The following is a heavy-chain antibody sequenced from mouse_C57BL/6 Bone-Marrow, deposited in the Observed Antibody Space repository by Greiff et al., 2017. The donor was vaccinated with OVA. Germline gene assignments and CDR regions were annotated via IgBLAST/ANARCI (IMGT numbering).Heavy chain of an antibody. CDR1: GFSLTRYG. CDR3: ARIISSYKDAMDY. J-gene: IGHJ4*01. CDR2: LSLVCIP. Sequence: VQLKESGPGLVQPSQSLSLPFTVSGFSLTRYGVHWVRQSPGKGLECLFLLSLVCIPAYTAAFISRLSISKDNYKSQVFFKMNSLQADDTAIYYCARIISSYKDAMDYWGQGTSVTVSS. D-gene: IGHD1-1*01. V-gene: IGHV2-2*01.